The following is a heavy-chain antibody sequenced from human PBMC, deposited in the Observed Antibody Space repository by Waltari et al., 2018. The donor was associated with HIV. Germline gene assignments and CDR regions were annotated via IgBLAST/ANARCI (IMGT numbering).Heavy chain of an antibody. CDR1: GFSLSDYY. CDR3: ACSVAATASFFYYYGMDV. V-gene: IGHV3-11*05. J-gene: IGHJ6*02. D-gene: IGHD1-26*01. Sequence: QAQLVESGGGLVKPGGSLRLSCAASGFSLSDYYMTWVRLAPGKGLEWISYISSDSSYRYHADSVEGRFTISRDNDKNSVYLQMHSLRADDPAVYYCACSVAATASFFYYYGMDVWGQGTTVTVSS. CDR2: ISSDSSYR.